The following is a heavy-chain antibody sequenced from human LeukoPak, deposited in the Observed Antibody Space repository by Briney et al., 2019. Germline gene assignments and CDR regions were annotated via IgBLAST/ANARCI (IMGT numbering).Heavy chain of an antibody. CDR1: GFTFGDYA. J-gene: IGHJ4*02. CDR2: IRSKAYGGTT. V-gene: IGHV3-49*04. Sequence: AGGSLRLSCTASGFTFGDYAMSWVRQAPGKGLEWVGFIRSKAYGGTTEYAASVKGRFTISRDDSKSIAYLQMNSLKTEDTAVYYCTRDGTVGYFTVGAFDYWGQGTLVTVSS. CDR3: TRDGTVGYFTVGAFDY. D-gene: IGHD1-26*01.